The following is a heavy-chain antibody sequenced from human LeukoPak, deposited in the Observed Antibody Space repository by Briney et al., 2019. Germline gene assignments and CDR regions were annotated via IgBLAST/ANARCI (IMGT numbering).Heavy chain of an antibody. CDR2: ISGSGGSM. Sequence: GGSLRLSCAASGFTFSSYAMSWVRQAPGKGLEWVSGISGSGGSMYYADSVKGRFTISRDNSKNTLNLQMNSLRAEDTAVYYCAKDDSSGNYYVPGAFDIWGQGTMVTVSS. CDR1: GFTFSSYA. CDR3: AKDDSSGNYYVPGAFDI. J-gene: IGHJ3*02. V-gene: IGHV3-23*01. D-gene: IGHD3-22*01.